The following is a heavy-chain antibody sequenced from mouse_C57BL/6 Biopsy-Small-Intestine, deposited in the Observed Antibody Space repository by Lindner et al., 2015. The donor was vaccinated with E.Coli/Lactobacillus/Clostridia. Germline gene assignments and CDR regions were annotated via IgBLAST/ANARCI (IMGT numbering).Heavy chain of an antibody. CDR2: IRSKSSNYAT. J-gene: IGHJ1*03. CDR3: VREGWLLRGWYFDV. D-gene: IGHD2-3*01. Sequence: VQLQESGGGLVQPKGSLKLSCAASGFTFNIYVMHWVRQAPGKGLEWVARIRSKSSNYATYYADSVKDRFTISRDDSQSMLYLLMNNLKTEDTAMYYCVREGWLLRGWYFDVWGTGTTVTVSS. V-gene: IGHV10-3*01. CDR1: GFTFNIYV.